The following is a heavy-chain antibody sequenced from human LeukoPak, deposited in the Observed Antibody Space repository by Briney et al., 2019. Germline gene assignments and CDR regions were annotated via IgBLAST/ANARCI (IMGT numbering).Heavy chain of an antibody. CDR3: ARHYPSSSYNY. Sequence: PSETLSLTCTVSGGSISSGDYYWSWIRQPPGKGLEWIGYIFYSGNTYYNPSLKSRVTISVDTSKNHLSLKLSSVTAADTAVYYCARHYPSSSYNYWGQGTLVTVSS. CDR1: GGSISSGDYY. CDR2: IFYSGNT. J-gene: IGHJ4*02. V-gene: IGHV4-30-4*01. D-gene: IGHD6-6*01.